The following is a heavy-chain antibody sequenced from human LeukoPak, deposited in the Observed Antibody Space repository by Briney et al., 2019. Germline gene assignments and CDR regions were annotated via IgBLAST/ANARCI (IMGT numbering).Heavy chain of an antibody. CDR2: ISYDGSNK. V-gene: IGHV3-30*04. D-gene: IGHD3-3*01. CDR3: ASEIIFGSFDY. J-gene: IGHJ4*02. Sequence: GGSLRLSCAASGFSFSTYAMSWVRQAPGKGLEWVAVISYDGSNKYYADSVKGRFTISRDNSKNTLYLQMNSLRAEDTAVYYCASEIIFGSFDYWGQGTLVTVSS. CDR1: GFSFSTYA.